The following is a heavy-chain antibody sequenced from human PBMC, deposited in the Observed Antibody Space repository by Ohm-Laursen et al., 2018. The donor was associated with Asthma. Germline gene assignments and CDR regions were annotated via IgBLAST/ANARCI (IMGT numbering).Heavy chain of an antibody. CDR3: ARGEVPVYYYGLDD. Sequence: SLRLSCSASGFTFSDFNMHWVRQAPGKGLEWVAVISYDGSNKYYADSVKGRFTISRDNSKTTLHLQMNSLRAEDTAVYYCARGEVPVYYYGLDDWGQGTTVTVSS. J-gene: IGHJ6*02. D-gene: IGHD4-11*01. CDR1: GFTFSDFN. CDR2: ISYDGSNK. V-gene: IGHV3-30-3*01.